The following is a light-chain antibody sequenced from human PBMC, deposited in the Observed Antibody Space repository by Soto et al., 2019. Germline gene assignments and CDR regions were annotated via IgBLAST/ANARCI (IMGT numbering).Light chain of an antibody. CDR3: QHYNNWPPIT. CDR2: DAS. CDR1: QSVRDK. V-gene: IGKV3-15*01. J-gene: IGKJ4*01. Sequence: IVMTQSPATLFVSPGEGVTLSCRASQSVRDKLAWYQQKPGQGPRLLIYDASTRAPGVPARFSGGGSGTDFTLSISSLQSEDSAVYFCQHYNNWPPITFGGGTKLEIK.